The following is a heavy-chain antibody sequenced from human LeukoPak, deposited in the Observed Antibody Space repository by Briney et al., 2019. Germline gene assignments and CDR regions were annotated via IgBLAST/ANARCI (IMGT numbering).Heavy chain of an antibody. CDR1: GGSFSGYY. Sequence: KPSETLSLTCAVYGGSFSGYYWSWIRQPPGKGLEWIGEINHSGSTNYNPSLKSRVTISVDTSKNQFSLKLSSVTAADTAVYYCARLRGYSYGPDDYWGQGTLVTVSS. CDR2: INHSGST. V-gene: IGHV4-34*01. D-gene: IGHD5-18*01. CDR3: ARLRGYSYGPDDY. J-gene: IGHJ4*02.